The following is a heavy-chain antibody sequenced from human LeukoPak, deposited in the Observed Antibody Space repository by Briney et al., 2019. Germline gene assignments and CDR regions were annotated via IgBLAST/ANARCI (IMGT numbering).Heavy chain of an antibody. Sequence: SETLSLTCTVSGYSISSGYYWGWIRQPPGKGLEWIGSIYHSGSTYYNPSLKSRVTISVDTSKNQFSLKLSSVTAADTAVYYCARARAARKLDYWGQGTLVTVSS. V-gene: IGHV4-38-2*02. CDR2: IYHSGST. CDR1: GYSISSGYY. J-gene: IGHJ4*02. CDR3: ARARAARKLDY. D-gene: IGHD6-6*01.